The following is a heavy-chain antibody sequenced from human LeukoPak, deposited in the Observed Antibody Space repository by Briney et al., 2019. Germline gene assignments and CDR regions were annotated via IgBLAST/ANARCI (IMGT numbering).Heavy chain of an antibody. J-gene: IGHJ5*02. Sequence: SETLSLTCTVSGYSISSGYYWGWIRQPPGKGLEWIGSIYHSGSTYYNPSLKSRVTISVDTSKNQFSLKLSSVTAADTAVYYCARIATYCGGDCPHWFDPWGQGTLVTVSS. CDR3: ARIATYCGGDCPHWFDP. CDR1: GYSISSGYY. D-gene: IGHD2-21*02. V-gene: IGHV4-38-2*02. CDR2: IYHSGST.